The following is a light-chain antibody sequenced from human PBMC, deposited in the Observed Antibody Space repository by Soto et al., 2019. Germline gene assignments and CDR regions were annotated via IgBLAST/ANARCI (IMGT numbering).Light chain of an antibody. CDR1: QSISNW. Sequence: DIQMTQSPSTLSASVGDGVTITCRASQSISNWLAWYQQKPGKAPKLLIYDASSSESGVPSRFSGSGSGTEFTLSISSLHPDDCATYYCQQYDSYSPSTFGQGTKLEIK. V-gene: IGKV1-5*01. J-gene: IGKJ2*01. CDR3: QQYDSYSPST. CDR2: DAS.